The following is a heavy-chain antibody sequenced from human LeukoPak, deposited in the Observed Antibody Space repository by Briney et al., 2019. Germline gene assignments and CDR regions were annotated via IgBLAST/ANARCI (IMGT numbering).Heavy chain of an antibody. CDR1: GVTFRSYG. D-gene: IGHD5-12*01. Sequence: GGSLRLSCAASGVTFRSYGMHWVRQAPGKGLEWVALISPDGNDKLYGDSVKGRFTISRDDSKSTLYLQMNSLRVEDTAVYYCTTKVIRGNSGDDYDDWGQGTLVTVSS. CDR2: ISPDGNDK. CDR3: TTKVIRGNSGDDYDD. J-gene: IGHJ4*02. V-gene: IGHV3-30*03.